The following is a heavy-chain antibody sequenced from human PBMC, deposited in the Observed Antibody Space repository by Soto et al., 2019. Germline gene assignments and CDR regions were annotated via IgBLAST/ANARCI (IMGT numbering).Heavy chain of an antibody. CDR2: IYSGGST. CDR3: ASTLMVYAIGAFDI. CDR1: GFTVSSNY. Sequence: GGSLRLSCAASGFTVSSNYMSWVRQAPGKGLEWVSVIYSGGSTHYADSVKGRFTISRDNSKNTLYLQMNSLRAEDTAVYYCASTLMVYAIGAFDIWGQGTMVTVSS. J-gene: IGHJ3*02. D-gene: IGHD2-8*01. V-gene: IGHV3-53*01.